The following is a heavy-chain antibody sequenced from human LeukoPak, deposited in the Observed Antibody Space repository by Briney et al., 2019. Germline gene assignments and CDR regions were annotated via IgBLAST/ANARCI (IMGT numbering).Heavy chain of an antibody. CDR3: ARAQDSWYEAHHYYYMDV. CDR2: ISAYNGNT. CDR1: GYTFTSYG. V-gene: IGHV1-18*01. J-gene: IGHJ6*03. Sequence: RASVKVCCKASGYTFTSYGISWGRQATGQGLESMGWISAYNGNTNYAQKLQGRVTMTTDTSTSTAYMELRSLRSDDTAVYYCARAQDSWYEAHHYYYMDVWGKGTTVTVSS. D-gene: IGHD6-13*01.